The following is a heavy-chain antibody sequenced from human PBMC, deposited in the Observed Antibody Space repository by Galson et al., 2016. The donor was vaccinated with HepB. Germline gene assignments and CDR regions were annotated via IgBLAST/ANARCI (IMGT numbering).Heavy chain of an antibody. D-gene: IGHD6-13*01. J-gene: IGHJ4*02. CDR1: GFAFSSHW. V-gene: IGHV3-74*01. CDR2: LKSDGTST. Sequence: SLRLSCAASGFAFSSHWMHWVRQGPGKGLMCVSRLKSDGTSTYYADSVKGRFTISRDNAKNTLYLQMNSLRAEDTAVYYCRIGAAGIDYWGQGTLVTVSS. CDR3: RIGAAGIDY.